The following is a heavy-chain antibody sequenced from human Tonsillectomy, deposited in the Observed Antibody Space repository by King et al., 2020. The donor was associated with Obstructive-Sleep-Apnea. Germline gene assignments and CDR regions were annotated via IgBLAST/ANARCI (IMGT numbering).Heavy chain of an antibody. CDR3: ARGLAPVGWFVS. Sequence: QLQESGPGLVEPSETLSLTCTVSGGSIVSSFWSWIRQPPGRGLEWLGSMFYTGSINYNPSLKSRATMSVDTSKNQFSLKVTSVTAADTAVYYCARGLAPVGWFVSW. CDR1: GGSIVSSF. V-gene: IGHV4-59*08. CDR2: MFYTGSI. J-gene: IGHJ5*01. D-gene: IGHD1-26*01.